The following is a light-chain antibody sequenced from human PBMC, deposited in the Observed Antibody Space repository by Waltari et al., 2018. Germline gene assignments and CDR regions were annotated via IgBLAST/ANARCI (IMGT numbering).Light chain of an antibody. CDR3: QQYYTYPVA. Sequence: AIRMTQSPSSFSASTGDRVTITCRASQDVSSYVAWYQQKPGKVPKLLIYAASTLQSGVPSRFSGSGSGTNFSLTIACLQSDDFAVYYCQQYYTYPVAFGGGAKVEVK. J-gene: IGKJ4*01. CDR2: AAS. V-gene: IGKV1-8*01. CDR1: QDVSSY.